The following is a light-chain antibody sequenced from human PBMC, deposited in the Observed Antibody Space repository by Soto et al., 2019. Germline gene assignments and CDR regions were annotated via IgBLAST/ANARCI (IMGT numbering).Light chain of an antibody. J-gene: IGKJ4*01. Sequence: EIVLTQSPGTLSLSPGDRATLSCRASQTVSFSYLARYQQKPGQAPRLLIYGASSRATGIPARFSGSESGTDFSLTISRLEPEDFAVYYCHQYGSSPFTFGGGTKVEIK. V-gene: IGKV3-20*01. CDR3: HQYGSSPFT. CDR2: GAS. CDR1: QTVSFSY.